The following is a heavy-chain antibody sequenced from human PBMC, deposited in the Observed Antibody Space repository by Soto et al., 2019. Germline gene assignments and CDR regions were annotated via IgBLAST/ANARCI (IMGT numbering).Heavy chain of an antibody. Sequence: SETLSLTCAVSDGSIRNHNWWSWVRQPPGKGLEWIGDIYHSGSTNSNPSLKSRVTISVDKSKNQFSLTLNSVTAADTAVYYCARNPTVTTPNYFDYWGLGTLVTVSS. D-gene: IGHD4-17*01. V-gene: IGHV4-4*02. J-gene: IGHJ4*02. CDR2: IYHSGST. CDR1: DGSIRNHNW. CDR3: ARNPTVTTPNYFDY.